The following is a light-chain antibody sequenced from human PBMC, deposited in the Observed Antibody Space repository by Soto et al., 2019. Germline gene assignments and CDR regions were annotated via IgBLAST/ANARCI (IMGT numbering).Light chain of an antibody. CDR2: GNS. J-gene: IGLJ7*01. CDR3: QSYDSSLSGAV. CDR1: SSNIGAGYD. Sequence: QSVLTQPPSVSGAPGQRVTISCTGSSSNIGAGYDVHWYQQLPGTAPKLLIYGNSNRPSGVPDRFSGSKSGTSASLAITGLHAEEEADYYCQSYDSSLSGAVFGGGTQLTVL. V-gene: IGLV1-40*01.